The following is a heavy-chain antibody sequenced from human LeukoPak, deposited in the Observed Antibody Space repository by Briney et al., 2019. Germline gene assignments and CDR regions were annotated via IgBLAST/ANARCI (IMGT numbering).Heavy chain of an antibody. CDR3: AKGNYDSSGYYHFDY. V-gene: IGHV3-33*06. CDR2: IWYDGSNK. J-gene: IGHJ4*02. Sequence: PGGSLRLSCAASGFTFSSYGMHWVRQAPGKGLEWVAVIWYDGSNKYYADSVKGRFTISRDNSKNTLYLQMNSLRAEDTAVYYCAKGNYDSSGYYHFDYWGQGTLVTVSS. CDR1: GFTFSSYG. D-gene: IGHD3-22*01.